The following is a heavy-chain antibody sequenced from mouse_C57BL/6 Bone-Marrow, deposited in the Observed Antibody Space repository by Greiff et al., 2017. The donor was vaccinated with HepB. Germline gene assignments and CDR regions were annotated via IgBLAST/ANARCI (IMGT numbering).Heavy chain of an antibody. V-gene: IGHV1-80*01. CDR1: GYAFSSYW. CDR3: ARGTARGALYAMDY. Sequence: QVQLKESGAELVKPGASVKISCKASGYAFSSYWMNWVKQRPGKGLEWIGQIYPGDGDTNYNGKFKGKATLTADKSSSTAYMQLSSLTSEDSAVYFCARGTARGALYAMDYWGQGTSVTVSS. D-gene: IGHD3-2*01. J-gene: IGHJ4*01. CDR2: IYPGDGDT.